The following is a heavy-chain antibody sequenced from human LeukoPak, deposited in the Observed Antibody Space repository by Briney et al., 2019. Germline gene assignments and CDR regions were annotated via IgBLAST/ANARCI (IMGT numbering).Heavy chain of an antibody. Sequence: ASVKVSCKTSGYTFTNYGISWVRQAPGLGLEGMGGISAYNGNTNYAQKVQGRVTMTTDTSTSTAYMELRSLRFDDTAVYYCARDQSVRLLQTSSTYFKHVFAIWGQGSMVTVSS. V-gene: IGHV1-18*01. D-gene: IGHD6-13*01. CDR3: ARDQSVRLLQTSSTYFKHVFAI. J-gene: IGHJ3*02. CDR1: GYTFTNYG. CDR2: ISAYNGNT.